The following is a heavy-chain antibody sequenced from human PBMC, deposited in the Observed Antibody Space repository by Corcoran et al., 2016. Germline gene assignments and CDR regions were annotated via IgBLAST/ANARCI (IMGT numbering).Heavy chain of an antibody. D-gene: IGHD4-17*01. Sequence: QVTLKESGPALVKPTQTLTLTCTFSGFSLSTSGMRVSWIRQPPGKALEWLARIDWDDDKFYSTSLKTRLTISKDTSKNQVVLTMTNMDPVDTATYYCARNDYGDYVDAFDIWGQGTMVTVSS. V-gene: IGHV2-70*04. CDR2: IDWDDDK. CDR1: GFSLSTSGMR. J-gene: IGHJ3*02. CDR3: ARNDYGDYVDAFDI.